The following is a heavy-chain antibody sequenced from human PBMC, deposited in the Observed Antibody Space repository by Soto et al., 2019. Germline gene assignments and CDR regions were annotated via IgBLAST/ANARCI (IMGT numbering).Heavy chain of an antibody. V-gene: IGHV3-23*01. CDR1: GFTFINYA. Sequence: EVQLLESGGGLVQPGGSLRLSCAASGFTFINYAMSWVRQAPGKGLEWVSTIGGGDGSTYYADSVKGRFTISRDNSNSGLYLQMNRLRVGDRAIYYCAKGILVKPPVTMTFDIWGQGTMVIVSS. J-gene: IGHJ3*02. CDR2: IGGGDGST. D-gene: IGHD3-22*01. CDR3: AKGILVKPPVTMTFDI.